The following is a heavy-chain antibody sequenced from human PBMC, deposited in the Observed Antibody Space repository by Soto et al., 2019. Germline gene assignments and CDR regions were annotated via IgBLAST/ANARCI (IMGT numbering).Heavy chain of an antibody. CDR2: ISDPGTST. Sequence: GGSLRLSCAASGFTFGNYAMNWVRQAPGKGLEWISSISDPGTSTYYANSVKGRFSMSRDNSKNTLSLQMNRLRADDTAVYFCAKSLVTPSDAFDLWGRGTLVTVSS. CDR1: GFTFGNYA. CDR3: AKSLVTPSDAFDL. J-gene: IGHJ3*01. D-gene: IGHD2-21*02. V-gene: IGHV3-23*01.